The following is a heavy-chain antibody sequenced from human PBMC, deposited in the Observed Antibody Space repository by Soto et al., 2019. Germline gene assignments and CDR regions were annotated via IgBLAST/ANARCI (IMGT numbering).Heavy chain of an antibody. Sequence: QVLLQQWGAGLLKPSETLSLTCAVYGGSFSDYYWNWIRQSPGKGLEWIGEINHSGSTNYNPSLKSRVIISVDTSKNQFSLKLSSVTAADTAVYYCARGDYGGNSDDYWGRGTLVTVSS. V-gene: IGHV4-34*01. J-gene: IGHJ4*02. CDR3: ARGDYGGNSDDY. CDR2: INHSGST. CDR1: GGSFSDYY. D-gene: IGHD4-17*01.